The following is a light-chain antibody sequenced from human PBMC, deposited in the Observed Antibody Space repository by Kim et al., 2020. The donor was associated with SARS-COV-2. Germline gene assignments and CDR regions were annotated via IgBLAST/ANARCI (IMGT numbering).Light chain of an antibody. CDR2: GKN. CDR3: NSRDSSGNLVV. Sequence: SSELTQDPAVSVALGQTVRITCQGDSLRSYYASWYQQKPGQAPVLVIYGKNNRPSGIPDRFSGSSSGNTASLTIPGAQAEDEADSYCNSRDSSGNLVVFG. J-gene: IGLJ2*01. V-gene: IGLV3-19*01. CDR1: SLRSYY.